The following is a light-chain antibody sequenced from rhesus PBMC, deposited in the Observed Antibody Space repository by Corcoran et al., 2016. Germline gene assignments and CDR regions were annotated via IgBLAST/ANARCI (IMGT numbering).Light chain of an antibody. CDR3: MQSTRDPYS. V-gene: IGKV2S2*01. CDR1: QSLLHSNGNTY. CDR2: KVT. J-gene: IGKJ2*01. Sequence: DIVMTQTPLSLPVTPGESASISCRSSQSLLHSNGNTYLDWYLQKPGQSPRLLIYKVTNRESGVPDRFSGSGSGTDFTLKISRVEPEDVSVYYCMQSTRDPYSFGQGTKVEIK.